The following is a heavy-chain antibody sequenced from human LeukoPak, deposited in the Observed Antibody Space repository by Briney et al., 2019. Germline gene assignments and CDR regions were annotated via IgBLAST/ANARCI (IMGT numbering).Heavy chain of an antibody. J-gene: IGHJ6*03. D-gene: IGHD3-3*01. V-gene: IGHV4-34*01. CDR1: GGSFSGYY. Sequence: PSETLSLTCAVYGGSFSGYYWSWIRQPPGKGLEWIGEINHSGSTNYNPSLKSRVTISVDTSKNQFSLKLSSVTAADTAVYYCARVPGSITIFGVVTGYYYYYMDVWGKGTTVTVSS. CDR2: INHSGST. CDR3: ARVPGSITIFGVVTGYYYYYMDV.